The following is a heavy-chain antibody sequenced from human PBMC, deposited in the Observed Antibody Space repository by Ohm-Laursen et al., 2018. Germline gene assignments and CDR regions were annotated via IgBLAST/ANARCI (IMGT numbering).Heavy chain of an antibody. D-gene: IGHD3-16*01. V-gene: IGHV3-11*01. J-gene: IGHJ3*02. CDR2: ISSSGSTI. CDR1: GFTFSDYY. CDR3: ARDGGSYQDDVFDI. Sequence: SLRLSCAATGFTFSDYYMNWIRQAPGKGLEWASYISSSGSTIYYADSVKGRFTISRDNAKNSLYLQMNSLRAEDTAVYYCARDGGSYQDDVFDIWGQGTMVTVSS.